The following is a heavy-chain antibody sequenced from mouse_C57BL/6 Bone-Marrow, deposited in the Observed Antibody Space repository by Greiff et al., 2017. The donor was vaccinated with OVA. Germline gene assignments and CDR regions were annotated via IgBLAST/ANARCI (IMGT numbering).Heavy chain of an antibody. V-gene: IGHV1-81*01. D-gene: IGHD3-1*01. Sequence: QVQLQQSGAELARTGASVKLSCKASGYTFTSYGISWVKQRTGQGLEWIGEIYPRSGSTYYNEKFKGKATLTADKSSSTAYMELRSLTSEDSAVYFCAGYRGYFDYWGQGTTLTVSS. CDR3: AGYRGYFDY. CDR2: IYPRSGST. J-gene: IGHJ2*01. CDR1: GYTFTSYG.